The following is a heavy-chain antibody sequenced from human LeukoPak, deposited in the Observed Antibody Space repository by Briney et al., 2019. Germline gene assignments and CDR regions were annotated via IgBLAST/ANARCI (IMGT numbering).Heavy chain of an antibody. V-gene: IGHV4-4*07. J-gene: IGHJ6*02. Sequence: SETLTLTCTVSGXSISIFYWSWIRQPAGKGLDWIGRIHSSGSINHNPSLKSRVTLSVDTSKNQFSLKLTSVAAADTAVYYCARGTFKDGLDVWGQGTTVTVSS. CDR1: GXSISIFY. CDR2: IHSSGSI. CDR3: ARGTFKDGLDV. D-gene: IGHD2/OR15-2a*01.